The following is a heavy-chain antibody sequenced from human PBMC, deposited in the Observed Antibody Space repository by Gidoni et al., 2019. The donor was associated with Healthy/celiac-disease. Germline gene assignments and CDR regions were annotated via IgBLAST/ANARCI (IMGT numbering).Heavy chain of an antibody. J-gene: IGHJ6*02. V-gene: IGHV1-3*01. Sequence: QVQLVQSGAEVKKPGASVKVSCKASGYTFTSYAMHWVRPAPGQRLEWMGWINAGNGNTKYSQKFQGRVTITRDTSASTAYMELSSLRSEDTAVYYCAREEYYDFWSGYYDTYYYYGMDVWGQGTTVTVSS. CDR3: AREEYYDFWSGYYDTYYYYGMDV. CDR2: INAGNGNT. D-gene: IGHD3-3*01. CDR1: GYTFTSYA.